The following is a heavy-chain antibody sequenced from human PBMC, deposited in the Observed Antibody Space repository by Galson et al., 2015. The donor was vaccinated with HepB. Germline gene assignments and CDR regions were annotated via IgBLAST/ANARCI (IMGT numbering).Heavy chain of an antibody. V-gene: IGHV1-24*01. CDR3: ATAGTGTKSYYYYYMDV. Sequence: SVKVSCKVSGYNHTELSMHWVRQAPGKGLEWMGGFDPEDGETIYAQKFQGRVTMTEDTSTDTAYMELSSMRSEDKAVYYCATAGTGTKSYYYYYMDVWGKGTTVTVS. J-gene: IGHJ6*03. CDR1: GYNHTELS. D-gene: IGHD1/OR15-1a*01. CDR2: FDPEDGET.